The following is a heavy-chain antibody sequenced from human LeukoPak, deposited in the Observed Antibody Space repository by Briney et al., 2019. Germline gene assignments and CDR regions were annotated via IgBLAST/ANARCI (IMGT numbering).Heavy chain of an antibody. CDR1: GGSISSSSYY. J-gene: IGHJ4*02. V-gene: IGHV4-39*07. CDR2: IYYSGSA. Sequence: SETLSLTCTVSGGSISSSSYYWGWIRQPPGKGLEWIGRIYYSGSAYYNPSLKSRVTISVDTSKNQFSLKLSSVTAADTAVYYCAREGYGDHFDYWGQGTLVTVSS. CDR3: AREGYGDHFDY. D-gene: IGHD4-17*01.